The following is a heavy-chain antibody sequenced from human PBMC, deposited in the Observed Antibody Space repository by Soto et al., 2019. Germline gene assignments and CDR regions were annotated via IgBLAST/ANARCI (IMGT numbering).Heavy chain of an antibody. CDR2: ISNDGGYQ. D-gene: IGHD2-2*01. CDR3: ARAMPGMDV. CDR1: GFTLSDFA. Sequence: QAQLAESGGGVVQPGRSLRLSCAASGFTLSDFAMHWVRQAPGKGLEWVALISNDGGYQHYGDSERGRFTISRDNSKHMLYLQMTSLRLEDTAVYYCARAMPGMDVWGQGTTVTVSS. J-gene: IGHJ6*02. V-gene: IGHV3-30-3*01.